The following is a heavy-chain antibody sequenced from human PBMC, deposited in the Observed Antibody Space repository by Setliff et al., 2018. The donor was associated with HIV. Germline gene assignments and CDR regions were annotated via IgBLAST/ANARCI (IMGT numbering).Heavy chain of an antibody. D-gene: IGHD3-3*01. V-gene: IGHV4-4*02. CDR2: IYHSRST. Sequence: SETLSLTCAVSGGSISSSNWWSWVRQPPGKGLEWIGEIYHSRSTNYNPSLKSRVTISVDKSKNQFSLKLSSVTAADTAVYYCARCAYYNFWSGYYCDYWGQGTLVTVSS. CDR3: ARCAYYNFWSGYYCDY. CDR1: GGSISSSNW. J-gene: IGHJ4*02.